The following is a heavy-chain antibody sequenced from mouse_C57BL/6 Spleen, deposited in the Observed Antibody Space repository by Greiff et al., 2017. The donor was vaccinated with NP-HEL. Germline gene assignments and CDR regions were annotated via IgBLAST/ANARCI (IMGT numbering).Heavy chain of an antibody. D-gene: IGHD2-3*01. Sequence: EVQLQQSGAELVRPGASVKLSCTASGFNIKDDYMHWVKQRPEQGLEWIGWIDPENGDTEYASKFQGKATITADTSSNTAYLQLSSLTSEDTAVYYCTLPRWLLSAMDYWGQGTSVTVSS. CDR1: GFNIKDDY. V-gene: IGHV14-4*01. J-gene: IGHJ4*01. CDR2: IDPENGDT. CDR3: TLPRWLLSAMDY.